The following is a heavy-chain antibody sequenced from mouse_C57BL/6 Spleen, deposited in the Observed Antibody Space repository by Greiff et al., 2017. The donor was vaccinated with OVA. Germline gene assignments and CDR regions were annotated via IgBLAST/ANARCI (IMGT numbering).Heavy chain of an antibody. Sequence: DVMLVESGGGLVKPGGSLKLSCAASGFTFSDYGMHWVRQAPEKGLEWVAYISSGSSTIYYADTVKGRFTISRDNAKNTLFLQMTSLRSEDTAMYYCARDGSSYPYAMDYWGQGTSVTFSS. CDR2: ISSGSSTI. V-gene: IGHV5-17*01. D-gene: IGHD1-1*01. J-gene: IGHJ4*01. CDR3: ARDGSSYPYAMDY. CDR1: GFTFSDYG.